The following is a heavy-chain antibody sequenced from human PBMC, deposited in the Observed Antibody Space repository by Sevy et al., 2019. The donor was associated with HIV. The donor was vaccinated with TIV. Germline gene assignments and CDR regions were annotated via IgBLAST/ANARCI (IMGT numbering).Heavy chain of an antibody. CDR1: GDSISSSNFY. Sequence: SETLSLTCTVSGDSISSSNFYWGWIRQPPGKGLEWIGSIYYSGSTYYNPSLKSRVTISVDTSKDQFSLRLRSVTAADTAVYYCARLCADSSGPPSDYWGQGTLVTVSS. CDR3: ARLCADSSGPPSDY. CDR2: IYYSGST. V-gene: IGHV4-39*01. J-gene: IGHJ4*02. D-gene: IGHD3-22*01.